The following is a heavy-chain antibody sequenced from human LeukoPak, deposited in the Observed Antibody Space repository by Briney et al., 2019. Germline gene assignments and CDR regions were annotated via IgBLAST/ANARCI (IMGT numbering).Heavy chain of an antibody. CDR1: GFTVSSSY. Sequence: GSLRLSCAASGFTVSSSYMSWVRQAPGKGLEWVSAISGSGGSTYYADSVKGRFTISRDNSKNTLYLQMNSLRAEDTAVYYCAKVGTMIVVVTNHYYFDYWGQGTLVTVSS. V-gene: IGHV3-23*01. CDR3: AKVGTMIVVVTNHYYFDY. J-gene: IGHJ4*02. CDR2: ISGSGGST. D-gene: IGHD3-22*01.